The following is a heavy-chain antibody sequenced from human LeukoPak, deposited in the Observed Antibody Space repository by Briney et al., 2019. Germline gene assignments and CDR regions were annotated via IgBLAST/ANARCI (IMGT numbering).Heavy chain of an antibody. CDR2: IKQDGSEK. CDR1: GFTFSSYW. CDR3: ARDRSDILTGHNDAFDI. V-gene: IGHV3-7*01. J-gene: IGHJ3*02. D-gene: IGHD3-9*01. Sequence: GGSLRLSCADSGFTFSSYWMSWVRQVPGRGLEWVANIKQDGSEKYYVDSVKGRFTISRDNAKNSLYLQMNSLRADDTAVYYCARDRSDILTGHNDAFDIWGQGTMVTVSS.